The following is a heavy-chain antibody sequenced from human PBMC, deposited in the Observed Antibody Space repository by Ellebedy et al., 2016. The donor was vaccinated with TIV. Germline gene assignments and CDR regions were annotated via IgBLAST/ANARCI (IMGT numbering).Heavy chain of an antibody. V-gene: IGHV3-49*03. J-gene: IGHJ4*02. CDR2: IRSKAYGGTT. CDR3: TRDWVGANPWGGGY. Sequence: GESLKISCTASGFTFGDYAMSWFRQAPGKGLEWVGFIRSKAYGGTTEYAASVKGRFTISRDDSKSIAYLQMNSLKTEDTAVYYCTRDWVGANPWGGGYWGQGTLVTVSS. CDR1: GFTFGDYA. D-gene: IGHD1-26*01.